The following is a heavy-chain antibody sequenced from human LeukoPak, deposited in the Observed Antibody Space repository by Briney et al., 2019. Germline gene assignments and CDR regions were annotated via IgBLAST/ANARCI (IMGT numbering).Heavy chain of an antibody. CDR1: GFTFSSYA. Sequence: GGSLRLSCAASGFTFSSYAMHWVRQAPGKGLEYVSAISSNGGSTYYANSVKGRFTISRDNSKNTLYLQMGSLRAEDMAVYYCARDRSCSGGSCYSFPYMDVWGKGTTVTIS. J-gene: IGHJ6*03. V-gene: IGHV3-64*01. D-gene: IGHD2-15*01. CDR2: ISSNGGST. CDR3: ARDRSCSGGSCYSFPYMDV.